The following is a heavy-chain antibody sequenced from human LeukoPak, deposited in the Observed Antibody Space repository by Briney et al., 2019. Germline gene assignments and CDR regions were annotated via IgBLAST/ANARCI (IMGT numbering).Heavy chain of an antibody. V-gene: IGHV3-64*01. CDR3: VASSGWSPFDY. CDR1: GFTFSSYA. D-gene: IGHD6-19*01. J-gene: IGHJ4*02. Sequence: GGSLRLSCAASGFTFSSYAMHWVRQAPGKGLEYVSAISSNGGSTYYANSVKGRFTISRDNSKNTLYLQMNSLRAEDTAVYYCVASSGWSPFDYWGQGTLVTVSS. CDR2: ISSNGGST.